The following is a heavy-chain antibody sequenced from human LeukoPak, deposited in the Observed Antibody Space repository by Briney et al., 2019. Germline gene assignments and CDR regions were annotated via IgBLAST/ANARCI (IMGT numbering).Heavy chain of an antibody. J-gene: IGHJ4*02. CDR3: ARAVGNSGTDY. Sequence: PGGSLRLSCAASRFTFSSYWMSWVRQAPGKGLEWVAIIKQDGSEKYYVDSVRGRFTISRDNAKNSLYLQMNSLRAEDTAVYYCARAVGNSGTDYWGQGTLVTVSS. CDR1: RFTFSSYW. V-gene: IGHV3-7*04. D-gene: IGHD4-23*01. CDR2: IKQDGSEK.